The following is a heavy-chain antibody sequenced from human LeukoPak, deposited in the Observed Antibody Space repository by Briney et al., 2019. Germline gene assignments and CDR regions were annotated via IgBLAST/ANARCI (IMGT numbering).Heavy chain of an antibody. Sequence: GGSLRLSCAASGFTFSSYAITWVRQAPGQGLEWMGGIIPMFGTTNFAQKFQGRVTITADESTSTAYMELSSLRSEDTAVYYCARGVARKHYYDSSGYLEYFQHWGQGTPVTVSS. V-gene: IGHV1-69*01. D-gene: IGHD3-22*01. CDR1: GFTFSSYA. CDR2: IIPMFGTT. CDR3: ARGVARKHYYDSSGYLEYFQH. J-gene: IGHJ1*01.